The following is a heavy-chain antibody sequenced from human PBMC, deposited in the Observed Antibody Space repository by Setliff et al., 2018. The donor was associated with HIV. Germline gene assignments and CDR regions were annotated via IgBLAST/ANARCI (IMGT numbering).Heavy chain of an antibody. CDR3: ARVAAGGYSDN. V-gene: IGHV4-38-2*01. Sequence: PWETLSLTCVVSGYSISSGYYWGWIRQPPGKGLEWIASISHSGSTYHNPSLKSRVSISVDKSKNQLSLKLSSVTAEDTAVYYCARVAAGGYSDNWGEGTVVTVSS. CDR2: ISHSGST. J-gene: IGHJ4*02. CDR1: GYSISSGYY. D-gene: IGHD6-13*01.